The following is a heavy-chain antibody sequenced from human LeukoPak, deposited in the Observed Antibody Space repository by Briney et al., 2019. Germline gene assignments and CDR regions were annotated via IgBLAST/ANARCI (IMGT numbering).Heavy chain of an antibody. J-gene: IGHJ4*02. D-gene: IGHD3-10*01. CDR2: ISYDGSNK. CDR3: ASDSQYYGSGSGYFDY. CDR1: GFTFSSYA. V-gene: IGHV3-30*01. Sequence: GGSLRLSCAASGFTFSSYAMHWVRQAPGKGLEWVAVISYDGSNKYYSGSVKGRFTISRDNSKNTLYLQMNSLRAEDTAVYYCASDSQYYGSGSGYFDYWGQGTLVTVSS.